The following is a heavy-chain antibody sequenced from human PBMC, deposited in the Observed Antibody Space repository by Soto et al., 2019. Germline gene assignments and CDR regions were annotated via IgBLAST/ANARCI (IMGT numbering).Heavy chain of an antibody. CDR2: IATGGDRI. V-gene: IGHV3-48*03. CDR3: AGEHVVMFASNDAFNV. J-gene: IGHJ3*01. CDR1: GFALDTYD. Sequence: PGGSLRLSCTSSGFALDTYDMNWVRLAPGKDLEWISHIATGGDRIYYADSVKGRFTISRDNARNSLYLQMNSLRDHDTALYYCAGEHVVMFASNDAFNVWGQGTLVTVSS. D-gene: IGHD2-21*01.